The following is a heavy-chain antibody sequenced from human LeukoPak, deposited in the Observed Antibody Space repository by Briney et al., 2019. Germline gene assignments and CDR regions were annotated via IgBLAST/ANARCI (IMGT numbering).Heavy chain of an antibody. CDR2: ISSSSSYI. CDR3: ARDSSTVSPPWY. CDR1: GFTFSSYS. V-gene: IGHV3-21*01. D-gene: IGHD2-2*01. Sequence: GGSLRLSCAASGFTFSSYSMNWVRQAPGKGLEWVSSISSSSSYIYYADSVKGRFTISRDNAKNSLYLQMNSLRAEDTAVYYCARDSSTVSPPWYWGQGTLVTVSS. J-gene: IGHJ4*02.